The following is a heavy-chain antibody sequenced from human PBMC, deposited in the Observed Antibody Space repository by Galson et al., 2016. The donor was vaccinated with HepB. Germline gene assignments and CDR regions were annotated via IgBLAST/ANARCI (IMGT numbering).Heavy chain of an antibody. CDR2: IFPGDSDT. CDR3: ARHGLNWNDIGIAFDI. CDR1: GYSFATNW. J-gene: IGHJ3*02. D-gene: IGHD1-1*01. Sequence: QSGAEVKKPGESLTISCKGSGYSFATNWIAWMRQAPGKGLEWVGLIFPGDSDTRYNPSFQGQVTISADKSISTAYLQWISLKASDTAMYYCARHGLNWNDIGIAFDIWGQGTTVIVSS. V-gene: IGHV5-51*01.